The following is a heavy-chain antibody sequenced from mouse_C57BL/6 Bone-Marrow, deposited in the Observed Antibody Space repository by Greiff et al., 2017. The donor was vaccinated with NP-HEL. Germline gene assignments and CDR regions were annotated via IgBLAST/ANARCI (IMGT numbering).Heavy chain of an antibody. CDR2: IDPSDSYT. CDR1: GYTFTSYW. J-gene: IGHJ2*01. D-gene: IGHD3-1*01. Sequence: QVQLQQPGAELVRPGTSVKLSCKASGYTFTSYWMHWVKQRPGQGLEWIGVIDPSDSYTNYNQKFKGKATLTVDTSSSTAYMQLSSLTSEDSAVYYCARSGLHFDYWGQGTTLTVSS. CDR3: ARSGLHFDY. V-gene: IGHV1-59*01.